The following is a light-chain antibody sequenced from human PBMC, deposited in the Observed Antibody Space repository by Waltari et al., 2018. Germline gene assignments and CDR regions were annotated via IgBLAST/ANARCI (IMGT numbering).Light chain of an antibody. CDR1: ESVRSY. CDR3: QQRHNWPLT. J-gene: IGKJ4*01. V-gene: IGKV3-11*01. CDR2: DAP. Sequence: EIVLTQSPATLSLSPGEGATLSCRASESVRSYLAWYQQKPGQAPRLLIYDAPNRASGVPARFSGSGSGTDFSLSISSLEAEDFAVYYCQQRHNWPLTFGGGTKVEIK.